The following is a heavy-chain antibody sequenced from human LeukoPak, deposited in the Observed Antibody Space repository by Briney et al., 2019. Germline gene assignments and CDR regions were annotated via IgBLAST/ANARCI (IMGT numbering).Heavy chain of an antibody. D-gene: IGHD2-15*01. CDR3: AKGSAYCSGGSCYFEYFQH. CDR2: ISYDGTNK. V-gene: IGHV3-30*04. J-gene: IGHJ1*01. CDR1: GFTFSSYA. Sequence: GGSLRLSCAASGFTFSSYAMHWVRQAPGKGLEWVAVISYDGTNKYYTDSVKGRFTISRDNSKNTLYLQMNSLRAEDTAVYYCAKGSAYCSGGSCYFEYFQHWGQGTLVTVSS.